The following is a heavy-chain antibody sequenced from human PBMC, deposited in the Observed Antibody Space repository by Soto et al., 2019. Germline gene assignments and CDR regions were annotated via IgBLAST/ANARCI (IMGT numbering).Heavy chain of an antibody. Sequence: EVQLLESGGGLVQPGGSLRLSCAASGFTFSSYAMNWVRQAPGKGLEWVSAISGSGGSTYYADSVKGRFTISRDNSKNMLYLQMNSLRAEDTAVYYCAKGAVVRGVYDLDYWGQGTLVTVSS. J-gene: IGHJ4*02. CDR1: GFTFSSYA. D-gene: IGHD3-10*01. V-gene: IGHV3-23*01. CDR2: ISGSGGST. CDR3: AKGAVVRGVYDLDY.